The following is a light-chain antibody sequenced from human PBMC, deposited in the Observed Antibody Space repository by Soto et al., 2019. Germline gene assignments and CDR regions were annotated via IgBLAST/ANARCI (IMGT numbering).Light chain of an antibody. Sequence: DIQMTQSPPTLSASVGDRVTITCRASQSISGWLAWYQQKPGKAPNLLIYQASTLESGVPSRFSGSGSGTEFILTISSLQPDDFATYHCQQHNTYSRTFGQGTKVEIK. CDR3: QQHNTYSRT. CDR1: QSISGW. J-gene: IGKJ1*01. V-gene: IGKV1-5*03. CDR2: QAS.